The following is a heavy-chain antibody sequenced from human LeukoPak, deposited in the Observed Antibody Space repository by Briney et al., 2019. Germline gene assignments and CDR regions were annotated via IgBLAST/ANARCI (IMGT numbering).Heavy chain of an antibody. CDR2: ISLSSTYT. D-gene: IGHD3-10*01. V-gene: IGHV3-11*06. J-gene: IGHJ4*02. CDR3: ARDGWFGELDEDHFDY. Sequence: AGGSLRLSCAASGFTFSDYHMSWIRQAPGKGLEWVSYISLSSTYTNYADSVRGRFTISRDNAKNLLYLQMNSLRAEDTAVYYCARDGWFGELDEDHFDYWGQGTLVTVSS. CDR1: GFTFSDYH.